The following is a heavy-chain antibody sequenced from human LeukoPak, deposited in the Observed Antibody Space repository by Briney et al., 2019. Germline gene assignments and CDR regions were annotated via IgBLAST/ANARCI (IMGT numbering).Heavy chain of an antibody. Sequence: ASVTVSCKASGYTFTSYGISWVRQAPGQGLEWMGWISAYNGNTNYAQKLQGRVTMTTDTSTSTAYMELRSLRSDDTAVYYCARSSPQTYYYDSSAPDYWGQGTLVTVSS. CDR1: GYTFTSYG. V-gene: IGHV1-18*01. J-gene: IGHJ4*02. D-gene: IGHD3-22*01. CDR2: ISAYNGNT. CDR3: ARSSPQTYYYDSSAPDY.